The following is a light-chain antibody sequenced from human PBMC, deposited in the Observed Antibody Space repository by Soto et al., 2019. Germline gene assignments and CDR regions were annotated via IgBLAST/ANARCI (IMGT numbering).Light chain of an antibody. CDR1: QSISSW. V-gene: IGKV1-39*01. Sequence: DTQMTQSPSTLSASVGDRVTITCRASQSISSWLAWYQQKPGKAPKLLIYAASNLHPGVPSRFSGSGSGTDFSLTISSLQPEDFATYYCQQSFSTPLFTFGPGTKVDIK. J-gene: IGKJ3*01. CDR3: QQSFSTPLFT. CDR2: AAS.